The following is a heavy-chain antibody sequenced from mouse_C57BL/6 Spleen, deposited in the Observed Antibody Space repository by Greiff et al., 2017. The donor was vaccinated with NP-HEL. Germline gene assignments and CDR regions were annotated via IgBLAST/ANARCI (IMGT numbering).Heavy chain of an antibody. J-gene: IGHJ2*01. D-gene: IGHD1-1*01. CDR3: ARGDYYGSSPYYFDY. Sequence: VQLQQPGAELVKPGASVKLSCKASGYTFTSYWMHWVKQRPGRGLEWIGRIDPNSGGTKYNEKFKSKATLTVDKPSSTAYMQLSSLTSEDSAVYYFARGDYYGSSPYYFDYWGHGTTLTVSS. V-gene: IGHV1-72*01. CDR1: GYTFTSYW. CDR2: IDPNSGGT.